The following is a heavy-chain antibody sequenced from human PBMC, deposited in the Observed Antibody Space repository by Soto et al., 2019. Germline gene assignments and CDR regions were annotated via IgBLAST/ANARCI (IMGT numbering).Heavy chain of an antibody. Sequence: LSLTCAVSGGSISSGGYSWSWIRQPPGKGLEWIGYIYHSGSTYYNPSLKSRVTISVDRSKNQFSLKLSSVTAADTAVYYCARAYSYGFLGYWFDPWGQGTLVTVSS. V-gene: IGHV4-30-2*01. CDR3: ARAYSYGFLGYWFDP. D-gene: IGHD5-18*01. CDR1: GGSISSGGYS. CDR2: IYHSGST. J-gene: IGHJ5*02.